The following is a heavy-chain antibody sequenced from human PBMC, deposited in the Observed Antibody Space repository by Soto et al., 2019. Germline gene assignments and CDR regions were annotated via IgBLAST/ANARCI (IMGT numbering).Heavy chain of an antibody. CDR1: GFTFSSYS. D-gene: IGHD3-22*01. CDR3: ARGSPYYYDSSGYSAGYYYGMDV. V-gene: IGHV3-66*01. J-gene: IGHJ6*02. CDR2: IYSGGST. Sequence: GGSLRLSCAASGFTFSSYSMNWVRQAPGKGLEWVSVIYSGGSTYDADSVKGRFTISRDNSKNTLYLQMNSLRAEDTAVYYCARGSPYYYDSSGYSAGYYYGMDVWGQGTTVTVSS.